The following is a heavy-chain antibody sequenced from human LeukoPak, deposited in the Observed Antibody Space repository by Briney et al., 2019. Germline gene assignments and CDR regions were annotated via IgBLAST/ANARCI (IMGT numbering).Heavy chain of an antibody. J-gene: IGHJ6*04. CDR1: GFTFSRYW. Sequence: LGGSLRLSCAASGFTFSRYWRHWVRQAPGKGLEWVANIKQDGSEKYYVDSVKGRFTISRDNSKNSLYLQIISLRAEDTAVYYCAELGITMIGGVWGKGTTVTISS. V-gene: IGHV3-7*01. CDR2: IKQDGSEK. D-gene: IGHD3-10*02. CDR3: AELGITMIGGV.